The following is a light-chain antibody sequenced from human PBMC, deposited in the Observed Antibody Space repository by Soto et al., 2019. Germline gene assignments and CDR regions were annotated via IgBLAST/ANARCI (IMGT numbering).Light chain of an antibody. CDR1: GSNIGSNS. Sequence: QSVLTQPPSASGTPGQRVTISCSGSGSNIGSNSVNWYQQLPGTAPKLLMYSSNQRPSGVPDRFSGSESGTSASLAISGLQSEDEADYYCAAWDDSLNGVVFGGGTKVTVL. CDR2: SSN. CDR3: AAWDDSLNGVV. V-gene: IGLV1-44*01. J-gene: IGLJ2*01.